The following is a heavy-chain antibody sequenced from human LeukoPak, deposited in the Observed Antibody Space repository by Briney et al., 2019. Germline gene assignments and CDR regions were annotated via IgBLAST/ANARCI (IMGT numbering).Heavy chain of an antibody. V-gene: IGHV1-3*01. CDR3: AKDIHYWSFDY. Sequence: ASVKVSCKASGYTFSTSAMHWVRQAPGQGLEWMGWISAANGDTRYSQTFQGRVTFTRDTSPTTVFMELSSLRAEETAVYYCAKDIHYWSFDYWGQGTMVTASS. D-gene: IGHD2-8*02. CDR1: GYTFSTSA. J-gene: IGHJ4*02. CDR2: ISAANGDT.